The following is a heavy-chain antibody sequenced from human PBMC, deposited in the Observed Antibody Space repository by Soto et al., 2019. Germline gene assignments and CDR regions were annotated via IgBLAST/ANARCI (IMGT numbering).Heavy chain of an antibody. CDR2: IWYYGSTK. V-gene: IGHV3-33*01. Sequence: QVQLVQSGGGVVQPGRSLRLSCAASGFSFSTYAMHWVRQAPGKGLEWVAVIWYYGSTKYYSDSVRGRFTISRDNSNKTLYLQMSCLGAEDTAVYYCASDYSANYKVLFYLDFWGQGTLVTVSS. D-gene: IGHD1-26*01. CDR1: GFSFSTYA. CDR3: ASDYSANYKVLFYLDF. J-gene: IGHJ4*02.